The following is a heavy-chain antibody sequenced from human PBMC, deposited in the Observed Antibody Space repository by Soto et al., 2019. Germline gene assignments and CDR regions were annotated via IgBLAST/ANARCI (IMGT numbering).Heavy chain of an antibody. J-gene: IGHJ5*02. D-gene: IGHD6-13*01. CDR3: AKDGLDVAAAGTGWFDP. CDR1: GFTFSSYA. CDR2: ISGSGGST. Sequence: GGSLRLSCAASGFTFSSYAMSWVRQAPGKGLEWVSAISGSGGSTYYADSVKGRFTISRDNSKNTLYLQMNSLRAEDTAVYYCAKDGLDVAAAGTGWFDPWGQGTLVTVSS. V-gene: IGHV3-23*01.